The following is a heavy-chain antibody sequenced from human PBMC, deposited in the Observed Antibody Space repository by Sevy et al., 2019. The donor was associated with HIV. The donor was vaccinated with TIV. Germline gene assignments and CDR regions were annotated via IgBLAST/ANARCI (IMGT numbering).Heavy chain of an antibody. V-gene: IGHV1-18*01. CDR1: GYSFTSYG. CDR2: IRPLNVNT. D-gene: IGHD2-2*01. Sequence: ASVKVSCKASGYSFTSYGISWVRQAPGQGLEWMGWIRPLNVNTNNAQKFQGRVTMTTDTSTSTAYMELRSLRSDDTAVYYCARDDCSSLSCHGSLLYWGQGTLVTVSS. CDR3: ARDDCSSLSCHGSLLY. J-gene: IGHJ4*01.